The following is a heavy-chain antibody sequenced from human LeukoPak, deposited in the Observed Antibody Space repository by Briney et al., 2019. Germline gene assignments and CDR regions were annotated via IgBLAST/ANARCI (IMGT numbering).Heavy chain of an antibody. V-gene: IGHV3-23*01. CDR1: GFTFSDYA. CDR3: AKLHNLNSDY. D-gene: IGHD1-14*01. J-gene: IGHJ4*02. Sequence: GGSLRLSFAASGFTFSDYAMNWVRPAPGKGLEWVSTISGSGGSTYYAGSVKGRFTISRDNSKNTLYLQMNSLRAEDTAVYYCAKLHNLNSDYWGQGTLVTVSS. CDR2: ISGSGGST.